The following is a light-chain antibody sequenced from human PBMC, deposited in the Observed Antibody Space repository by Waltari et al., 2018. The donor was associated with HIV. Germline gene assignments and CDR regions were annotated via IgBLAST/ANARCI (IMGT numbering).Light chain of an antibody. Sequence: QSELTQPPSASGTPGQRVTISCSGSNSSIGTNTVNWYQHLPGTAPKLLLFNPNRRPSGVPDRFSGSKSGTSAALAISGLQSEDEADYFCAVWDDSLNGLWVFGGGTKVTVL. J-gene: IGLJ3*02. CDR2: NPN. CDR3: AVWDDSLNGLWV. CDR1: NSSIGTNT. V-gene: IGLV1-44*01.